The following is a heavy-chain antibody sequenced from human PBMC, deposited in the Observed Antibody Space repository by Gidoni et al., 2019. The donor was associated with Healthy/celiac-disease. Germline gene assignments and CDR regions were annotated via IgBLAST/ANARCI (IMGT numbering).Heavy chain of an antibody. CDR2: IWYDGSNK. J-gene: IGHJ6*02. CDR3: ARRIRLGIAVADLAYYYGMDV. D-gene: IGHD6-19*01. Sequence: QVQLVESGGGVVQPGRSLSLSCAASGFTFRSYGMHLVRQAPGKGLEWVAVIWYDGSNKDYADSVKGRFTISRDNSKNTLYLQMNSLRAEDTAVYYCARRIRLGIAVADLAYYYGMDVWGQGTTVTVSS. CDR1: GFTFRSYG. V-gene: IGHV3-33*01.